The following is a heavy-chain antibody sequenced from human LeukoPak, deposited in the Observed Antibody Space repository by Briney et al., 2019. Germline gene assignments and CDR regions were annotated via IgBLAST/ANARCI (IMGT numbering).Heavy chain of an antibody. V-gene: IGHV4-59*08. CDR2: IYYSGST. Sequence: SETLSLTCTVSGGSISSYYWSWIRQPPGKGLEWIGYIYYSGSTNYNPSLKSRVTISVDTSKNQFSLKLSSVTAADTAVYYCARHVPTYYYDSSGPDVWGREWFDPWGQGTLVTVS. J-gene: IGHJ5*02. D-gene: IGHD3-22*01. CDR1: GGSISSYY. CDR3: ARHVPTYYYDSSGPDVWGREWFDP.